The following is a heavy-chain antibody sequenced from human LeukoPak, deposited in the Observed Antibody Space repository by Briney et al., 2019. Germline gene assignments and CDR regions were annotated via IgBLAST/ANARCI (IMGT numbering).Heavy chain of an antibody. D-gene: IGHD2-2*01. J-gene: IGHJ6*03. Sequence: PSETLSLTCAVSGGSFKDYYWSWIRQPPGRGLEWIGEINHSGSTNYNPSLKSRVTISVDTSKNQFSLKLTSVSAADTAVYYCARLVVPAAFRLYYYYYMDVWGKGTTVTISS. V-gene: IGHV4-34*01. CDR3: ARLVVPAAFRLYYYYYMDV. CDR1: GGSFKDYY. CDR2: INHSGST.